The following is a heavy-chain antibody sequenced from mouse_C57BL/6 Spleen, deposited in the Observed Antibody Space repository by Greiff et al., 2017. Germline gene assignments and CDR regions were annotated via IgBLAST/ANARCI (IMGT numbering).Heavy chain of an antibody. D-gene: IGHD2-3*01. CDR2: IDPSDSYT. Sequence: VQLQQPGVELVKPGASVKLSCKASGYTFTSYWMQWVKQRPGQGLEWIGEIDPSDSYTNYNQKFKGKATLTVDTSSSTAYMQLSSLTSEDSAVXYCARRGDGYQYSFAYWGQGTLVTVSA. J-gene: IGHJ3*01. CDR3: ARRGDGYQYSFAY. V-gene: IGHV1-50*01. CDR1: GYTFTSYW.